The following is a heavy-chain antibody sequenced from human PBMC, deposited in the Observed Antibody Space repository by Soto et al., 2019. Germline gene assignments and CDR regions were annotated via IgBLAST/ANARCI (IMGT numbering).Heavy chain of an antibody. CDR3: ARRDTYYIDY. Sequence: PSETLSLTCTVSGGSMSSYYWSWIRQPPGKGLEWIGYIYYSGSTNYNPSLKSRVTISVDTSKKQFSLKLRSVTAADTAVYYCARRDTYYIDYWGQGTLVTVSS. CDR2: IYYSGST. J-gene: IGHJ4*02. CDR1: GGSMSSYY. V-gene: IGHV4-59*01.